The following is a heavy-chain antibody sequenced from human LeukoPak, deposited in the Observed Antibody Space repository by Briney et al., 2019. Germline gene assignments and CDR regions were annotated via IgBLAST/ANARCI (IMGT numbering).Heavy chain of an antibody. CDR3: ARGRYDFWGGYLRWFDP. Sequence: SETLSLTCAVYGGSFSGYYWSWIRQPPGKGLEWIGEINHSGSTNYNPSLKSRVTISVDTSKNQFSLKLSSVTAADTAVYYCARGRYDFWGGYLRWFDPWGQGTLATVS. J-gene: IGHJ5*02. CDR1: GGSFSGYY. V-gene: IGHV4-34*01. D-gene: IGHD3-3*01. CDR2: INHSGST.